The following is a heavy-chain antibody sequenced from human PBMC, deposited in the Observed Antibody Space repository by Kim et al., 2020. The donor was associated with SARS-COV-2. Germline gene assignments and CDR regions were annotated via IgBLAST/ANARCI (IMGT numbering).Heavy chain of an antibody. V-gene: IGHV3-30*07. J-gene: IGHJ6*02. D-gene: IGHD6-13*01. Sequence: KGRLPISRDNSKNTLYLQMNSLRAEDTAVYYCAREYEPIAAAGRSYYGMDVWGQGTTVTVSS. CDR3: AREYEPIAAAGRSYYGMDV.